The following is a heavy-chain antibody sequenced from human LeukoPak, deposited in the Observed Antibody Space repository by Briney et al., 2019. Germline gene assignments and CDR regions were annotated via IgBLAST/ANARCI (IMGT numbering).Heavy chain of an antibody. CDR3: ARTPMGIAVAGTYFQH. CDR1: GFTFSSYS. J-gene: IGHJ1*01. Sequence: GGSLTLSCPASGFTFSSYSMNWVRQAPGKGLEWVASINSSSSYIYYAHSVKGRFTISRDNAKNSLFLQMNSLRAEDTAVYYCARTPMGIAVAGTYFQHWGQGTLVIVSS. D-gene: IGHD6-19*01. CDR2: INSSSSYI. V-gene: IGHV3-21*01.